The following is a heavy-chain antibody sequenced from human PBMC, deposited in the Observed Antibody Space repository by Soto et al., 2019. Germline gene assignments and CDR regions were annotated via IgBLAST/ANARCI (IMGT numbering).Heavy chain of an antibody. J-gene: IGHJ4*02. V-gene: IGHV1-69*13. Sequence: ASVKVSCKASGGTFSSYAISWVRQAPGQGLEWMGGIIPIFGTANYAQKFQGRVTITADESTSTAYMELSSLRSEDTAVYYCARAPYYYDSSGYYGADYWGQGTLVTVSS. CDR3: ARAPYYYDSSGYYGADY. D-gene: IGHD3-22*01. CDR2: IIPIFGTA. CDR1: GGTFSSYA.